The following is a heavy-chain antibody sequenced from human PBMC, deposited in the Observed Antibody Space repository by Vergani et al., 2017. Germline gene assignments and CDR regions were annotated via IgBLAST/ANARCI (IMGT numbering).Heavy chain of an antibody. D-gene: IGHD2-2*01. V-gene: IGHV5-51*01. Sequence: EVQLVQSGAEVKKPGESLKISCQGSGYSITNYWIAWVRQRPGKGLEWMGIIYAGDSDVRYSPSFQGQVTISADKSISTAYLQWSSLKASDTAMYYCARHGVEVVPQGVDYWGQGTLVTVSS. CDR3: ARHGVEVVPQGVDY. CDR2: IYAGDSDV. J-gene: IGHJ4*02. CDR1: GYSITNYW.